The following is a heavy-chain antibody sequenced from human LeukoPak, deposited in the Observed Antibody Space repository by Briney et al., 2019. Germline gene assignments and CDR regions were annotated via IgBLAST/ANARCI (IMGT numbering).Heavy chain of an antibody. J-gene: IGHJ4*02. Sequence: GGSLRLSCAASGFIFGDYYMSWIRQAPGKGLEWVSYISSSGSIIYYADSVKGRFTISRDNAKDSLYLRMNSLRAEDMAVYYCARVWYSGSYPVDYWGQGTLVTVSS. CDR2: ISSSGSII. CDR1: GFIFGDYY. CDR3: ARVWYSGSYPVDY. V-gene: IGHV3-11*01. D-gene: IGHD1-26*01.